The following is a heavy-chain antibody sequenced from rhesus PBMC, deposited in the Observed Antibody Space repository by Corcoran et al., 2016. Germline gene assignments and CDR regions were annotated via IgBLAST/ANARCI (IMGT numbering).Heavy chain of an antibody. D-gene: IGHD4-17*01. CDR1: GFTFSSYG. V-gene: IGHV3S5*01. Sequence: EVQLVETGGGLVQPGGSLKLSCAASGFTFSSYGMSWVRQAPGKGLEWVSDINSGGGSTYYADSVKGRFTISRDNSKNTLSLQMNSLRAEDTAVYYCAKVPRPSIVTIPSYYFDYWGQGVLVTVSS. J-gene: IGHJ4*01. CDR3: AKVPRPSIVTIPSYYFDY. CDR2: INSGGGST.